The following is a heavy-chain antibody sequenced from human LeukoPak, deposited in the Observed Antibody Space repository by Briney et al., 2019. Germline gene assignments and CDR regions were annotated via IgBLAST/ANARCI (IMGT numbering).Heavy chain of an antibody. Sequence: GGSLRLSCAASGFTFDDYAMHWVRQAPGKGQEWVSGISWNSGSVGYADSVKGRFTISRDNAKNSLYLQMNSLRAEDTAMYYCVRGIASHDFFSRGDWGQGTLVTVSS. CDR1: GFTFDDYA. CDR3: VRGIASHDFFSRGD. CDR2: ISWNSGSV. D-gene: IGHD2-21*01. V-gene: IGHV3-9*01. J-gene: IGHJ4*02.